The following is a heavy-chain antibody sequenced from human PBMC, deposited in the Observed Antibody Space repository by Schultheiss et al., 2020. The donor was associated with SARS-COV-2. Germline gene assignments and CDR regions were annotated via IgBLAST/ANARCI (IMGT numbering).Heavy chain of an antibody. D-gene: IGHD4-17*01. Sequence: GGSLRLSCAASGFTFSSYAMSWVRQAPGKGLEWVSAIYSGGSTYYADSVKGRFTISRDNSKNSLYLQMNSLRTEDTAVYYCARGNYGDYGVNYWGQGTLVTVSS. CDR1: GFTFSSYA. CDR3: ARGNYGDYGVNY. J-gene: IGHJ4*02. V-gene: IGHV3-23*05. CDR2: IYSGGST.